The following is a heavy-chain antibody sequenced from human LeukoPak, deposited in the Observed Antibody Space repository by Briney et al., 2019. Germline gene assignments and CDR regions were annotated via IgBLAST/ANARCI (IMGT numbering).Heavy chain of an antibody. D-gene: IGHD2-21*02. CDR1: GGSISSYY. V-gene: IGHV4-59*08. CDR3: ARLSMEGCGGDCYSRYYYYMDV. J-gene: IGHJ6*03. CDR2: IYYSGST. Sequence: SETLSLTCTVSGGSISSYYWSWIRQPPGKGLEWIGYIYYSGSTNYNPSLKSRVTISVDTSKNQFSLKLSSVTAADTAVYYCARLSMEGCGGDCYSRYYYYMDVWGKGTTVTVSS.